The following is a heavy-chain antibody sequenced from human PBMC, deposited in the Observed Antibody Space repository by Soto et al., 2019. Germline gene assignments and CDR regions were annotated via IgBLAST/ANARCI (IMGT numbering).Heavy chain of an antibody. Sequence: EVQLVESGGGLVKPGGSLRLSCAASGFTFSSYNMNWVRQAPGKGLEWVSSLSSSSSYIYYADSVKGRFTISRDSAKNSLYLQMNSLMAEDTAVYYCAGGGSMYGDYRSMDVWGKWTTVTVAS. CDR1: GFTFSSYN. CDR2: LSSSSSYI. CDR3: AGGGSMYGDYRSMDV. V-gene: IGHV3-21*01. D-gene: IGHD4-17*01. J-gene: IGHJ6*03.